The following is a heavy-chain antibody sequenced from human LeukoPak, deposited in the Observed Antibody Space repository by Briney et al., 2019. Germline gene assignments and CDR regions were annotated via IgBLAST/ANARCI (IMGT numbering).Heavy chain of an antibody. CDR3: AKRSDGYSGFDY. D-gene: IGHD5-18*01. J-gene: IGHJ4*02. V-gene: IGHV3-23*01. CDR1: GFTLSSYW. Sequence: SGGSLRLSCAASGFTLSSYWMHWVRQAPGKGLEWVSGISGSGGNTYYAGSVKGRFTISRDNSKNTLYLQLNSLRAEDTAVYYCAKRSDGYSGFDYWGQGTLVTLSS. CDR2: ISGSGGNT.